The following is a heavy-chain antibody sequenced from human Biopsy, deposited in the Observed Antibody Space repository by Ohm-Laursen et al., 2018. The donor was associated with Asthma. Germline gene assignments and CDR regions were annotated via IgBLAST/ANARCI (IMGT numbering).Heavy chain of an antibody. CDR1: GFSFSEFV. V-gene: IGHV3-30*03. CDR3: ARQSGQEYGDSIPFDT. J-gene: IGHJ3*02. D-gene: IGHD3-22*01. CDR2: ISYDGSTK. Sequence: SLRLSCAASGFSFSEFVMHWVRQAPGKGLEWVAVISYDGSTKYYADSVKGRFTISRDNSRNRLYLQINSLTVEDSAVYFCARQSGQEYGDSIPFDTWGQGTKVAVSS.